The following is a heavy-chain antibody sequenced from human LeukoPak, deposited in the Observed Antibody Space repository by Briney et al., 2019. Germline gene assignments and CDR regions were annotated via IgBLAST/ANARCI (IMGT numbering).Heavy chain of an antibody. CDR1: GGSSSGYY. CDR3: ARTYSYGYFDY. Sequence: SETLSLTCAVYGGSSSGYYWSWIRQPPGKGLEWIGEINHSGSTNYNPSLKSRVTISVDTSKNQFSLELSSVTAADTAVYYCARTYSYGYFDYWGQGTLVTVSS. D-gene: IGHD5-18*01. CDR2: INHSGST. V-gene: IGHV4-34*01. J-gene: IGHJ4*02.